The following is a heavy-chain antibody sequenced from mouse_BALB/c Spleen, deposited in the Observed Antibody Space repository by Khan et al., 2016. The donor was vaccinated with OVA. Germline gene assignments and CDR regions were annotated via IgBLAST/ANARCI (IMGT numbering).Heavy chain of an antibody. Sequence: QIQLVQSGPELKKPGETVKISCKASGYTFTNYGMNWVKQAPGKGLKWMGWINTYTGEPTYTDDFKGRFAFSLETSASTASLPINNLKNEDMATYFCSRGSSYWYVDVWGAGTTVTVSS. CDR2: INTYTGEP. CDR1: GYTFTNYG. V-gene: IGHV9-1*02. CDR3: SRGSSYWYVDV. J-gene: IGHJ1*01.